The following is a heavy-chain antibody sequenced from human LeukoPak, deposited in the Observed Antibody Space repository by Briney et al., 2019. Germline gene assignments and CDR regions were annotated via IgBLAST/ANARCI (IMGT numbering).Heavy chain of an antibody. J-gene: IGHJ3*02. CDR2: IYTSGST. D-gene: IGHD1-14*01. Sequence: PSETLSLTCTVSGGSISSGSYYWSWIRQPAGKGLEWIGRIYTSGSTNCNPSLKSRVTISVDTSKNQFSLKLSSVTAADTAVYYCARTTALDAFDIWGQGTMVTVSS. CDR3: ARTTALDAFDI. V-gene: IGHV4-61*02. CDR1: GGSISSGSYY.